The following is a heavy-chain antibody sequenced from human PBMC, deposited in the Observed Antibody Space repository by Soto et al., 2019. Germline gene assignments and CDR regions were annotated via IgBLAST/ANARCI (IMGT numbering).Heavy chain of an antibody. CDR3: TTDLIVVVVAATRESNWFDP. D-gene: IGHD2-15*01. Sequence: NPGGSLRLSCAASGFTFSNAWMSWVRQAPGKGLEWVGRIKSKTDGGTTDYAAPVKGRFTISRDDSKNTLYLQMNSLKTEDTAVYYCTTDLIVVVVAATRESNWFDPWGQGTLVTVSS. CDR2: IKSKTDGGTT. J-gene: IGHJ5*02. V-gene: IGHV3-15*01. CDR1: GFTFSNAW.